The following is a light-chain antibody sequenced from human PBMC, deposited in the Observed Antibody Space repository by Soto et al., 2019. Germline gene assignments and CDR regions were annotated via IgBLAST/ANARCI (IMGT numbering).Light chain of an antibody. V-gene: IGLV1-40*01. CDR2: GNT. Sequence: QSVLTQPPSVSGAPGQRVTISCTGSRFNIGAGYDVHWYQHLPETAPKLLISGNTNRPSGVPDRFSASKSGTSASLAITGLQAEDEADYYCQSFDNSLRGVVFGGGTQLTVL. J-gene: IGLJ2*01. CDR1: RFNIGAGYD. CDR3: QSFDNSLRGVV.